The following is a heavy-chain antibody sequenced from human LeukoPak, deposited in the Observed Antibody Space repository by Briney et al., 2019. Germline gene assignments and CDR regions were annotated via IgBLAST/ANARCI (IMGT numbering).Heavy chain of an antibody. CDR1: GFTFSRYV. CDR3: AKDLVSRVATTYYFDY. D-gene: IGHD5-12*01. Sequence: AGGSLRLSCVVSGFTFSRYVMSWVRQAPGKGLEWVSTISGSGSRTYDADSVKGRFTFSRDNSKSTLYLQMNSLRAEDTAIYYCAKDLVSRVATTYYFDYWGQGTLVTVSS. V-gene: IGHV3-23*01. J-gene: IGHJ4*02. CDR2: ISGSGSRT.